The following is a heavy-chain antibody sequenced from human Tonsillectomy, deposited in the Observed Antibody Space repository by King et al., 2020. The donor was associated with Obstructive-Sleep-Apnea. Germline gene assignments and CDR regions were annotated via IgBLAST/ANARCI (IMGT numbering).Heavy chain of an antibody. CDR2: IYHSGST. V-gene: IGHV4-38-2*02. D-gene: IGHD3-10*01. J-gene: IGHJ4*02. CDR1: GYSISSGYY. CDR3: ARDLRCGELLAHTAASTDY. Sequence: QMQESGPGLVKPSETLCLTCTVSGYSISSGYYWGWIRQPPGKGLEWIGRIYHSGSTYYNPSLKSRVTISVDTSKNQFSLKLSSVTAADTSVYYCARDLRCGELLAHTAASTDYWGQGTLVTVSS.